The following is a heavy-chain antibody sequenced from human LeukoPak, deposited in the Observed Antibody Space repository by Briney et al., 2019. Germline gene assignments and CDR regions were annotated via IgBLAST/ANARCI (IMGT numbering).Heavy chain of an antibody. CDR1: GGSIGSSSYY. V-gene: IGHV4-61*02. CDR3: ARGQLRFDP. D-gene: IGHD4-23*01. CDR2: IYSSGST. Sequence: KTSETLSLTCTVSGGSIGSSSYYWGWIRQPAGKGLEWIGRIYSSGSTNYNPSLRSRVTMSVDTSKNLFSLKLSSVTAADTAVYYCARGQLRFDPWGQGTLVTVSS. J-gene: IGHJ5*02.